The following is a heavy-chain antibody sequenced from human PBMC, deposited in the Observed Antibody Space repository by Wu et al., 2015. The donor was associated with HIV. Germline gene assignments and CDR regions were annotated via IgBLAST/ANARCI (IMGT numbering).Heavy chain of an antibody. CDR3: ATQVSIVRFDP. CDR2: INPHNGAT. CDR1: GVPFSRNG. D-gene: IGHD5/OR15-5a*01. Sequence: QVQLVQSGAEVKKPGSAVKVSCRAPGVPFSRNGINWVRQAPGQGLEWVGWINPHNGATKYAQKFQGRVTLTRDTSLNTAYMELSSLRSDDTAIFYCATQVSIVRFDPWGQGTLVTVSS. J-gene: IGHJ5*02. V-gene: IGHV1-2*02.